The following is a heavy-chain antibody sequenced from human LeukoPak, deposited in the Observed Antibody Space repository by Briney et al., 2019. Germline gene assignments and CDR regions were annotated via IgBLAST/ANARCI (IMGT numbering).Heavy chain of an antibody. V-gene: IGHV1-18*01. CDR1: LYTLTTSS. Sequence: ASVKVSPMHSLYTLTTSSISSVRPAPRQGLERMAGISAYNGNTNDAQKLQGRITMTTDTSTSTAYRELRSLRSDYTAVYYCARDRYYYGSGSSDYWGQGTLVTVSS. J-gene: IGHJ4*02. CDR3: ARDRYYYGSGSSDY. CDR2: ISAYNGNT. D-gene: IGHD3-10*01.